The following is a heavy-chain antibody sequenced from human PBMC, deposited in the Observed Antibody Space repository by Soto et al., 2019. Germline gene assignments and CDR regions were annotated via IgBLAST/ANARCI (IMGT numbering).Heavy chain of an antibody. Sequence: QVQLQESGPGLVKPSETLSLTCTVSGGSVSSGFYYWTWIRQSSGKGPEWIGYIYYSGTTSYNPSLKSRVTMSRDPSKNLFSLELNSVTAADTAVYYCARGRYSYGHFDFWGRGTLVTVSS. V-gene: IGHV4-61*01. D-gene: IGHD5-18*01. CDR3: ARGRYSYGHFDF. J-gene: IGHJ4*02. CDR2: IYYSGTT. CDR1: GGSVSSGFYY.